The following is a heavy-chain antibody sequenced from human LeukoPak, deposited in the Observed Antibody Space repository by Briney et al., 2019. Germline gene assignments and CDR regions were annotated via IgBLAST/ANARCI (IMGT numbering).Heavy chain of an antibody. CDR1: GGSISSGSYY. D-gene: IGHD1-26*01. V-gene: IGHV4-61*02. CDR2: IYTSGST. J-gene: IGHJ4*02. CDR3: AREWVVGAHFDY. Sequence: PSETLSLTCTVSGGSISSGSYYWSWIRQPAGKGLEWIGRIYTSGSTNYNPSLKSRVTISVDTSKNQFSLKLSSVTAADTAVYYCAREWVVGAHFDYWGQGTLVTVSS.